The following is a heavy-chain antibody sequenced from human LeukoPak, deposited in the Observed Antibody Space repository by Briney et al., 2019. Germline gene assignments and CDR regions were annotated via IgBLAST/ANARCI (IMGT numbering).Heavy chain of an antibody. V-gene: IGHV4-31*03. Sequence: SETLSLTCTVSGGSISSGGYYWSWIRQHPGKDVEWIGYIYYSGSTYYNPSLKSRVTISVDTSKNQFSLKLSSVTAADTAVYYCARGLIGYSYGFSGFDPWGQGTLVTVSS. J-gene: IGHJ5*02. CDR3: ARGLIGYSYGFSGFDP. CDR1: GGSISSGGYY. CDR2: IYYSGST. D-gene: IGHD5-18*01.